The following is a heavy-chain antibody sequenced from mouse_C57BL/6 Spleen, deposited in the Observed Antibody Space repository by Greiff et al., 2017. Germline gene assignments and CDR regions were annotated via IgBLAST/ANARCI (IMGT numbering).Heavy chain of an antibody. D-gene: IGHD2-4*01. Sequence: QVQLQQPGAELVRPGSSVKLSCKASGYTFTSYWLHWVKQRPIQGLEWIGNIDPSDSETHYNQKFKDKATLTVDKSSSTAYMQLSSLTSEDSAVYYCARGICDYDWYFDVWGTGTTVTVSS. CDR3: ARGICDYDWYFDV. V-gene: IGHV1-52*01. J-gene: IGHJ1*03. CDR1: GYTFTSYW. CDR2: IDPSDSET.